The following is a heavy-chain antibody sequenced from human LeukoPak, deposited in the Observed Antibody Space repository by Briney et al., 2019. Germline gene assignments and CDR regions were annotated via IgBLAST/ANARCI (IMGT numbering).Heavy chain of an antibody. CDR1: GYTFTSYG. CDR3: ARVWFKEYSNDY. V-gene: IGHV1-18*01. Sequence: ASVKVSCKASGYTFTSYGIIWVRQVPGQGLEWMGWISAYNGNTNYAQKLQGRVTMTTDTSTSTAYMELRSLRSDDTAVYYCARVWFKEYSNDYWGQGTLVTVSS. D-gene: IGHD6-6*01. CDR2: ISAYNGNT. J-gene: IGHJ4*02.